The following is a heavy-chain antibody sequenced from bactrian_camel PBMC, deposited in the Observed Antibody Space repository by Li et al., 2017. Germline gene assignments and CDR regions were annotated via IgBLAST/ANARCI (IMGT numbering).Heavy chain of an antibody. CDR1: EFTLSIFR. CDR3: VRSTDDGGLFGY. Sequence: QVQLVESGGGLVQPGGSLRLSCAALEFTLSIFRMYWVRQAPGKGLEWVSSVYSDGTYTYYADSLKGRFTISRDNAKNTVYLQMNSLKPEDTAVYYCVRSTDDGGLFGYWGQGTQVTVS. J-gene: IGHJ4*01. V-gene: IGHV3S6*01. CDR2: VYSDGTYT. D-gene: IGHD1*01.